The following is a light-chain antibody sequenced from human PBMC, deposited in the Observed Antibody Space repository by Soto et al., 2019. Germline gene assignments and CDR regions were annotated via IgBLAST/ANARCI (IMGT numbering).Light chain of an antibody. J-gene: IGLJ2*01. CDR1: TSNIGDNY. CDR3: GTWDTGLSAGRLV. V-gene: IGLV1-51*01. CDR2: DNN. Sequence: QSVLTQPPSVSAAPGQKVTISCSGSTSNIGDNYVSWYQHLPGTAPTLLIYDNNKRPSGIPDRFSGSKSGTSATLGITGLHAGDEADYYGGTWDTGLSAGRLVFGGATKVTVL.